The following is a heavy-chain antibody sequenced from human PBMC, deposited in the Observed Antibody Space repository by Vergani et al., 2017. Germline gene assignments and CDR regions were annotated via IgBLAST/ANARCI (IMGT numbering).Heavy chain of an antibody. D-gene: IGHD3-3*01. J-gene: IGHJ5*02. CDR1: GYSFTSYW. V-gene: IGHV5-10-1*01. CDR2: IDPSDSYT. Sequence: EVQLVQSGAEVKKPGESLRISCKGSGYSFTSYWISWVRQMPGKGLEWMGRIDPSDSYTNYSPSFQGHVTISADKSLSTAYLQWSSLKASDTAMYYCAKTHDFSSLYSSYNWFDPWGQGTQVTVSS. CDR3: AKTHDFSSLYSSYNWFDP.